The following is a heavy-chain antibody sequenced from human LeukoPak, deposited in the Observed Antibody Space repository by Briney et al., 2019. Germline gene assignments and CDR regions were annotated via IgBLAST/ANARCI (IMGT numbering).Heavy chain of an antibody. Sequence: PGGSLRLSCAASGFTFRSYGMHWVRQAPGKGLEGVAIIRYDGTNKYYADSVKGRFTISRDNSKNTLYLQMNSLRAEDTAVYYCARGRFSHSNYGSKPHSKYYYMDVWGKGTTVTVSS. J-gene: IGHJ6*03. V-gene: IGHV3-30*02. CDR3: ARGRFSHSNYGSKPHSKYYYMDV. CDR2: IRYDGTNK. D-gene: IGHD4-11*01. CDR1: GFTFRSYG.